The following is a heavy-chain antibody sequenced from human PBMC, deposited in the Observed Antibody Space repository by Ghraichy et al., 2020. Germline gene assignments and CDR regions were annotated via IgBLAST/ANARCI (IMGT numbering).Heavy chain of an antibody. CDR1: GFTFNSYA. V-gene: IGHV3-23*01. CDR3: AKVRGVDTLIRGTIDY. D-gene: IGHD3-10*01. Sequence: GESLNISCAASGFTFNSYALSWVRQAPGKGPEWLSLISGSGGSTYYADSVKGRFTISRDNSKNTLYLQINSLRAEDTAVYYCAKVRGVDTLIRGTIDYWGQGTLVTVSS. CDR2: ISGSGGST. J-gene: IGHJ4*02.